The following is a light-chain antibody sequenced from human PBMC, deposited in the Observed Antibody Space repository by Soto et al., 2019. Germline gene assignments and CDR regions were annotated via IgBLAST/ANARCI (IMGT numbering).Light chain of an antibody. CDR1: QSVRGS. V-gene: IGKV3-11*01. CDR3: QLRRDWTPSIT. CDR2: AET. J-gene: IGKJ5*01. Sequence: EIVLTQSPATLSLSPGERATLSCRASQSVRGSWAWYQQRPGQAPRLLIYAETYRATGIPARFSGRGSGTDFALSISGLEPADLAIYYCQLRRDWTPSITFGQGTRLEI.